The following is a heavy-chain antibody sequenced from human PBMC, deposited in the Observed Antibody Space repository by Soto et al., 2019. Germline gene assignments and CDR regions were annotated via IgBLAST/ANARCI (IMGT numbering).Heavy chain of an antibody. CDR2: IIPIFGTA. D-gene: IGHD1-1*01. V-gene: IGHV1-69*06. CDR3: ACTGRGGQLTNDY. CDR1: GGTFSSYA. J-gene: IGHJ4*02. Sequence: QVQLVQSGAEVKKPGSSVKVSCKASGGTFSSYAISWVRQAPGQGLEWMGGIIPIFGTANYAQKFQGRVTISADKATSTAYMELSSLRSEDTAVDYCACTGRGGQLTNDYWGQGTLVTVSS.